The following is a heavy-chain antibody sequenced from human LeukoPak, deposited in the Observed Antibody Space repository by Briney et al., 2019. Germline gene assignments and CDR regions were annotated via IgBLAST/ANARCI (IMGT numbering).Heavy chain of an antibody. Sequence: SETLSLTCTVSAYSISSGYYWGWIRQPPGKGLEWIGSIFYSGSTYYNPSLKSRAIISVDTSKNQFSLKLSSVTAADTAVYYCARDTSITVVRGVSDYWGQGTLVTVSS. J-gene: IGHJ4*02. CDR2: IFYSGST. V-gene: IGHV4-38-2*02. CDR3: ARDTSITVVRGVSDY. CDR1: AYSISSGYY. D-gene: IGHD3-10*01.